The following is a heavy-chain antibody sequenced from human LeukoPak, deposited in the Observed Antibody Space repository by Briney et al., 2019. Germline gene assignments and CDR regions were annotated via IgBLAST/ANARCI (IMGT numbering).Heavy chain of an antibody. V-gene: IGHV1-69*13. CDR3: ARGLTTSDNWFNP. Sequence: SVKVSCKASGGTFSSYAISWVRQAPGQGLEWMGGIIPILGTANYAQKFQGRVTITADESTSTAYMELSSLRSEDTAVYYCARGLTTSDNWFNPWAREPWSPSPQ. D-gene: IGHD4-11*01. J-gene: IGHJ5*02. CDR2: IIPILGTA. CDR1: GGTFSSYA.